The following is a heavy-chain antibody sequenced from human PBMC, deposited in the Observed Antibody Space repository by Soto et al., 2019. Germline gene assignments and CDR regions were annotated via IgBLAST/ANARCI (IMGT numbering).Heavy chain of an antibody. CDR2: ISAAGDP. Sequence: GGSLRLSCEASGFTFRNYDMHWVRQGTGKGLEWVSGISAAGDPDYADSVEGRFTISRDDAKNSLYLQMSSLSVEDTAVYYRVRDSSQRAVWGQGTTVTVSS. V-gene: IGHV3-13*05. CDR3: VRDSSQRAV. J-gene: IGHJ6*02. CDR1: GFTFRNYD.